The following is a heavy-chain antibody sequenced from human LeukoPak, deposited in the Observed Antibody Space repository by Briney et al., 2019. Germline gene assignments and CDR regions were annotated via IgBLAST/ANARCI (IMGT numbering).Heavy chain of an antibody. Sequence: SETLTLTCGVSGGSISNTNWWSWVRQPPGQGLEWIGEISLTGLTHYNPSLESRVTVSLGKSKNQLSLNLTSVTAADTAVYSRDNGAVSPFGYWGQGILVTV. CDR2: ISLTGLT. CDR3: DNGAVSPFGY. CDR1: GGSISNTNW. V-gene: IGHV4-4*02. J-gene: IGHJ4*02. D-gene: IGHD2-8*01.